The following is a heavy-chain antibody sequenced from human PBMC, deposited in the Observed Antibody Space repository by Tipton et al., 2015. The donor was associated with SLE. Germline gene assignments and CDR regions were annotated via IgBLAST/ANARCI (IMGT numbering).Heavy chain of an antibody. CDR3: AKDQVDLWSGPPADAYDV. D-gene: IGHD3-3*01. V-gene: IGHV3-30*02. CDR1: GFTFSSYG. J-gene: IGHJ3*01. CDR2: IRYDGSNK. Sequence: GSLRLSCAASGFTFSSYGMHWVRQAPGKGLEWVAFIRYDGSNKYYADSVKGRFTISRDNSKNTLYLQMSSLRTEDTALYYCAKDQVDLWSGPPADAYDVWGQGTMVTVSS.